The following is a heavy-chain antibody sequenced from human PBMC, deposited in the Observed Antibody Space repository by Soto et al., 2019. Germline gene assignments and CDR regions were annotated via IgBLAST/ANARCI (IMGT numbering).Heavy chain of an antibody. V-gene: IGHV4-61*01. CDR3: ARTTAVPNTLRSRYFFDY. CDR2: VYYSGTT. Sequence: SETLSLTCSVSGGSVSNKTYYWSWIRQPPGKRLEWIGYVYYSGTTNYNPSLKSRVTISVDLSKNQFPLRLSSVTTADTALYYCARTTAVPNTLRSRYFFDYWGQGTLVTVSS. D-gene: IGHD4-17*01. J-gene: IGHJ4*02. CDR1: GGSVSNKTYY.